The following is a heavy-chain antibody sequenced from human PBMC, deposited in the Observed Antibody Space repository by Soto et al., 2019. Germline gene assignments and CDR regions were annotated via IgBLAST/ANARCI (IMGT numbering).Heavy chain of an antibody. CDR2: MNPNSGNT. V-gene: IGHV1-8*01. Sequence: QVQLVQSGAEVKKPGASVKVSCKASGYTFTSYDINWVRQATGQGLGWMGWMNPNSGNTGYAQKFPGGATMTRNTSIRTAYMALSSLRSEDTAVYYCAREYSSGWSKDWGQGTLVTVSS. CDR3: AREYSSGWSKD. D-gene: IGHD6-19*01. J-gene: IGHJ4*02. CDR1: GYTFTSYD.